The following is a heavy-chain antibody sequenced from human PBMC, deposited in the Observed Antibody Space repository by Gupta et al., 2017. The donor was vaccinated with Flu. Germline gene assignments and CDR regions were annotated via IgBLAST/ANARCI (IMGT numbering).Heavy chain of an antibody. Sequence: EVQLVESGGGLVKPGGSLRLSCAASGFTFSSYSMNWVRQAPGRGLEWVSSISSSSSYIYYADSVRGRFTISRDNAKNSLYLQMNSLRAEDTAVYYCARAWVVHQGYFDYWGQGTLVTVSS. V-gene: IGHV3-21*01. CDR2: ISSSSSYI. CDR3: ARAWVVHQGYFDY. CDR1: GFTFSSYS. J-gene: IGHJ4*02. D-gene: IGHD1-1*01.